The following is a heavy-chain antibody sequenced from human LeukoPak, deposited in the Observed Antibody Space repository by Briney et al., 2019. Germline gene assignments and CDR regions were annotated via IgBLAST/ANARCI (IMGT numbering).Heavy chain of an antibody. Sequence: SETLSLTCAVYGGSFSGYYWSWIRQPPGKGLEWIGEINHSGSTNYNPSLKSRVTISVDTSKNLFSLKLSSVTAADTAVYYCARGGSGSYSWHFTRRVLSETYYFDYWGQGTLVAVSS. J-gene: IGHJ4*02. CDR2: INHSGST. D-gene: IGHD1-26*01. CDR3: ARGGSGSYSWHFTRRVLSETYYFDY. CDR1: GGSFSGYY. V-gene: IGHV4-34*01.